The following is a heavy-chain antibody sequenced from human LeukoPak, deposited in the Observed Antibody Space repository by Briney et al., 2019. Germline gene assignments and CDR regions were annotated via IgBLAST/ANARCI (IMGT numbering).Heavy chain of an antibody. V-gene: IGHV1-8*03. D-gene: IGHD2-8*01. J-gene: IGHJ5*02. CDR2: MNPNSGNT. CDR3: ARARVMGRGFDP. CDR1: GYTFTGYD. Sequence: ASVKVSCKASGYTFTGYDINWVRQATGQGLEWMGWMNPNSGNTGYAQKFQGRVTITRNTSISTAYMELSSLRSEDTAVYYCARARVMGRGFDPWGQGTLVTVSS.